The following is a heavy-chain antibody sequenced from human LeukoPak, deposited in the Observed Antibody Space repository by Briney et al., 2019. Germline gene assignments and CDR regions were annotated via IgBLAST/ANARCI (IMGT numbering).Heavy chain of an antibody. J-gene: IGHJ4*02. CDR3: ARVSHYDFWSGNFDY. CDR1: GFTFSSYA. CDR2: ISYDGSNK. V-gene: IGHV3-30-3*01. D-gene: IGHD3-3*01. Sequence: GGSLRLSCAASGFTFSSYAMHWVRQAPGKGLEWVAVISYDGSNKYYADSVKGRFTISRDNSKNTLYLQMNSLRAEDTAVYYCARVSHYDFWSGNFDYWGQGTLVTVSS.